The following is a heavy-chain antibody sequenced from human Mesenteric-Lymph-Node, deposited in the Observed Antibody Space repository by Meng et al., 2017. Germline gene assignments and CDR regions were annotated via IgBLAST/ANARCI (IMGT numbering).Heavy chain of an antibody. D-gene: IGHD2-15*01. V-gene: IGHV4-39*07. CDR1: GGSISSSSYY. CDR2: IYYSGST. Sequence: SETLSLTCTVSGGSISSSSYYWGWIRQPPGKGLEWIGSIYYSGSTYYNPSLKSRVTISVDTSKNQFSLKLSSVTAADTAVYYCARASRDIVVVVAALPSDPNYGMDVWGQGTTVTVSS. CDR3: ARASRDIVVVVAALPSDPNYGMDV. J-gene: IGHJ6*02.